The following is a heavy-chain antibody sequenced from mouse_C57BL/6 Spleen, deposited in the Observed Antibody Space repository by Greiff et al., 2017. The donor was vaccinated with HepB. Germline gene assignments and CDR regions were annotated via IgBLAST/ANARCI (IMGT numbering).Heavy chain of an antibody. V-gene: IGHV5-9*01. J-gene: IGHJ2*01. CDR2: ISGGGGNT. D-gene: IGHD4-1*01. CDR1: GFTFSSYT. Sequence: DVMLVESGGGLVKPGGSLKLSCAASGFTFSSYTMSWVRQTPEKRLEWVATISGGGGNTYYPDSVKGRFTISRDNAKNTLYLQMSSLRSEDTALYYCARQLGRVYFDYGGQGTTLTVSS. CDR3: ARQLGRVYFDY.